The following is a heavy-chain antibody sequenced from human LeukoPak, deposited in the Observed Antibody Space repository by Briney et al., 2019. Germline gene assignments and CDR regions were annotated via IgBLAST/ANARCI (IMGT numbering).Heavy chain of an antibody. J-gene: IGHJ4*02. Sequence: GGSLRLSCAASAFTFSGYWMNWVRQAPGKGPEGVAKINQDGSEKHYVDSVKGRFTISRDNAKNSLFLQMNSLRVEDTAVFYCARDGFVGAADYWGQGTLVTVSS. D-gene: IGHD6-13*01. CDR2: INQDGSEK. CDR1: AFTFSGYW. CDR3: ARDGFVGAADY. V-gene: IGHV3-7*01.